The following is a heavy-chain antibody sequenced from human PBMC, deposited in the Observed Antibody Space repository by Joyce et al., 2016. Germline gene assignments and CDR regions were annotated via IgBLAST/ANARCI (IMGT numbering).Heavy chain of an antibody. V-gene: IGHV6-1*01. Sequence: QVQLQQSGPGLVKTSQTLSLTCAISGDSVSSDRTALHWIRQSPSRGLEWRGSKYYRSKWYNDYAASVKSRIIINSDTSKNHFSLQLKYVTPEDTAVYYCARTTGTVTARWFDPWGQGSLVTVS. CDR1: GDSVSSDRTA. J-gene: IGHJ5*02. CDR3: ARTTGTVTARWFDP. D-gene: IGHD2-21*02. CDR2: KYYRSKWYN.